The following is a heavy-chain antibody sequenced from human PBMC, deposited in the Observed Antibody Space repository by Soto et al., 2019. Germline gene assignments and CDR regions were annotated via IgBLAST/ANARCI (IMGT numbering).Heavy chain of an antibody. CDR3: ARSLPSSYYGGGGTFDY. Sequence: QLQLQESGPGLVRPSGTLSLTCAVSGGFTSTNNWWSWVRQPPGKGLEWIGDAYHSGSTEYNPSRKSRVSISVDKSKNQISLKLTSATAADTAVYYCARSLPSSYYGGGGTFDYWGQGTVVTVSS. V-gene: IGHV4-4*02. D-gene: IGHD3-10*01. CDR1: GGFTSTNNW. CDR2: AYHSGST. J-gene: IGHJ4*02.